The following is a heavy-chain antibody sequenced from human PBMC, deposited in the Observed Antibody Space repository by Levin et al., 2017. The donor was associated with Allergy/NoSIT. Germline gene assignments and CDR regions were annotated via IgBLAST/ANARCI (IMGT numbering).Heavy chain of an antibody. CDR2: ISSSSSTI. D-gene: IGHD4-17*01. CDR1: GFTFSSYS. V-gene: IGHV3-48*01. CDR3: ARRGRLGDYVAAFDI. J-gene: IGHJ3*02. Sequence: GESLKISCAASGFTFSSYSMNWVRQAPGKGLEWVSYISSSSSTIYYADSVKGRFTISRDNAKNSLYLQMNSLRAEDTAVYYCARRGRLGDYVAAFDIWGQGTMVTVSS.